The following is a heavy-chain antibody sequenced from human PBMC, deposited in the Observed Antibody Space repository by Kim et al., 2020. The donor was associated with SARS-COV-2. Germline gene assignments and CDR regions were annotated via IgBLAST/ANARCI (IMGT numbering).Heavy chain of an antibody. CDR1: GFTVSADH. CDR2: LFSDGRT. J-gene: IGHJ5*02. Sequence: GGSLRLSCAASGFTVSADHMSWVRQAPGKGLEWVSLLFSDGRTFYADSVKGRFTISRDDSRNTAYLELNSLRPEDTATYYCARHDWFDPWGHGTQVTVSS. CDR3: ARHDWFDP. V-gene: IGHV3-53*01.